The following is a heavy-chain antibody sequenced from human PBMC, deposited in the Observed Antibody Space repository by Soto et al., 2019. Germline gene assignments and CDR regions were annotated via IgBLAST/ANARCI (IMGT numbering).Heavy chain of an antibody. J-gene: IGHJ3*02. CDR3: AKDLSQWLVVDAFDI. CDR2: INAGNGNT. V-gene: IGHV1-3*01. D-gene: IGHD6-19*01. Sequence: ASVKVSCKASGYTFTSYAMHWVRQAPGQRLEWMGWINAGNGNTKYSQKFQGRVTITRDTSASTAYMELSSLRSEDTAVYYCAKDLSQWLVVDAFDIWGQGTMVTVSS. CDR1: GYTFTSYA.